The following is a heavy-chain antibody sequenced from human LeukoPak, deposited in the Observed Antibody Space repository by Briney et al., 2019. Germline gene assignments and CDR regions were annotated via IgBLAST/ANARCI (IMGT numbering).Heavy chain of an antibody. V-gene: IGHV1-24*01. Sequence: GASVKVSCKVSVYTLTELSMHWVRQAPGKGLEWMGGSDPEDGEIMYAQKFQGRVTMTEDTSTDTAYMELSSLRSEDTAVYYCATGNRHSGYVRYYYYYGMDVWGQGTTVTVSS. D-gene: IGHD5-12*01. J-gene: IGHJ6*02. CDR2: SDPEDGEI. CDR3: ATGNRHSGYVRYYYYYGMDV. CDR1: VYTLTELS.